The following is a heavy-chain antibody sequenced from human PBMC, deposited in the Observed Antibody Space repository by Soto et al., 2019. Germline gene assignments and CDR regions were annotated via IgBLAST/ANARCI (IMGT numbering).Heavy chain of an antibody. CDR2: ISFDGRIK. D-gene: IGHD2-2*01. J-gene: IGHJ4*02. Sequence: QVQLVESGGGVVQPGRSLRLSCAASGFTFSSYAMHWVRQAPGKGLEWVTVISFDGRIKYYTESVKDRFTISRDNSKNILYLQMNSLKPDDTGIYYCARDVLHCSSADCWAWGQGTLVTVSS. CDR1: GFTFSSYA. CDR3: ARDVLHCSSADCWA. V-gene: IGHV3-30*04.